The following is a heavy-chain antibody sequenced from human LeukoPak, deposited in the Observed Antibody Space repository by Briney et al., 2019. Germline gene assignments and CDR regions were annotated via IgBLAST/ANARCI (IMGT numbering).Heavy chain of an antibody. Sequence: ASVKVSCKVSGYTLTELSMHWVRQAPGKGLEWMGGFDPEDGETIYAQKFQGRVTMTEDTSTDTAYMELSSLRSEDTAVYYCATVGRYSSGWYLGYWGQGTLVAVSS. V-gene: IGHV1-24*01. J-gene: IGHJ4*02. D-gene: IGHD6-19*01. CDR2: FDPEDGET. CDR1: GYTLTELS. CDR3: ATVGRYSSGWYLGY.